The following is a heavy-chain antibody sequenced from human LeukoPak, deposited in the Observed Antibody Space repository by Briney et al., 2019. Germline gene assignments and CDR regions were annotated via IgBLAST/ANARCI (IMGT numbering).Heavy chain of an antibody. Sequence: GGSLRLSCAASGFTFSSYEMNWVRQAPGKGLEWVSYISTSGSTIYYADSVKGRFTISRDNAKNSLYLQMNSLRAEDTAIYYCARLWLTPFDYWGQGTLVTVSS. CDR3: ARLWLTPFDY. J-gene: IGHJ4*02. CDR1: GFTFSSYE. D-gene: IGHD6-19*01. CDR2: ISTSGSTI. V-gene: IGHV3-48*03.